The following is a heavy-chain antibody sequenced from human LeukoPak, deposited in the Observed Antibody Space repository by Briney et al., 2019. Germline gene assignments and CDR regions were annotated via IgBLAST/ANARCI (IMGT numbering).Heavy chain of an antibody. CDR3: ARGGCSSTSCYPYNWFDP. V-gene: IGHV4-59*12. D-gene: IGHD2-2*01. CDR1: GGSISSYY. CDR2: IYYSGST. Sequence: PSETLSLTWTVSGGSISSYYWSWIRQPPGKGLEWIGYIYYSGSTNYNPSLKSRVTISVDTPKNQFSLKLSSVTAADTAVYYCARGGCSSTSCYPYNWFDPWGQGTLVTVSS. J-gene: IGHJ5*02.